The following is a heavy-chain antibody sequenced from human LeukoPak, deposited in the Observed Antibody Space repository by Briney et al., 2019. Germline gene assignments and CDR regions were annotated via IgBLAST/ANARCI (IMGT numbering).Heavy chain of an antibody. D-gene: IGHD6-13*01. J-gene: IGHJ3*02. V-gene: IGHV3-30-3*01. CDR3: AREKGSSSYVFDI. CDR1: GFTFSSYA. CDR2: ISYDGSNK. Sequence: HPGGSLRLSCAASGFTFSSYAMHWVRQAPGKGLEWVAVISYDGSNKYYADSVKGRFTISRDNAKNTLYLQMNSLRAEDTAVYYCAREKGSSSYVFDIWGQGTMVTVSS.